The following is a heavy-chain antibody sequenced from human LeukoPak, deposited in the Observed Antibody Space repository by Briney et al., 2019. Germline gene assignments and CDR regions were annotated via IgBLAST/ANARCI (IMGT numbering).Heavy chain of an antibody. CDR1: GGSISSYY. CDR2: IYYTGIA. Sequence: PSETLSLTCSVSGGSISSYYWSWVRQPPGKGLEWIGYIYYTGIADYSPSLRGRVTMTVDTSKNQFSLHLRSVTAADTAVYYCARCHQLPHNWFDPWGQGTLVTVSS. J-gene: IGHJ5*02. V-gene: IGHV4-59*01. D-gene: IGHD2-2*01. CDR3: ARCHQLPHNWFDP.